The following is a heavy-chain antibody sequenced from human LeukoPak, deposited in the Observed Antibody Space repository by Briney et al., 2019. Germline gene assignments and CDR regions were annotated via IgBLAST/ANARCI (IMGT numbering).Heavy chain of an antibody. CDR1: GGSISSRSYY. CDR3: AREGLSEGAVDY. D-gene: IGHD1-26*01. J-gene: IGHJ4*02. V-gene: IGHV4-31*03. CDR2: IYYSGST. Sequence: PSETLSLTCTVSGGSISSRSYYWSWIRQHPGKGLEWIGYIYYSGSTYYNPSLMSRVTISVDTSKNQFSLKLSSVTAADTAVYFCAREGLSEGAVDYWGQGTLVTVSS.